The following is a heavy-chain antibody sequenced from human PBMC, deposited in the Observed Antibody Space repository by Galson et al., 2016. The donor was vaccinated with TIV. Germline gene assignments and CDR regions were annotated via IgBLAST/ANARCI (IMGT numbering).Heavy chain of an antibody. V-gene: IGHV3-23*01. J-gene: IGHJ6*02. CDR1: GFTFSSYA. CDR3: VKVPSSGFTYYYAMDV. D-gene: IGHD6-19*01. CDR2: ISGGGGNI. Sequence: SLRLSCAASGFTFSSYAMTWVRQAPGKGLEWVTAISGGGGNIYYADSVKGRFTISRDNSKNTLYMQMNSLRAEDTAVHYCVKVPSSGFTYYYAMDVWGQGTTVTVSS.